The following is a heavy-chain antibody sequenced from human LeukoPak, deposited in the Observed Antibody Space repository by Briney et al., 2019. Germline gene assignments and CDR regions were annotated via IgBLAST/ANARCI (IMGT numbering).Heavy chain of an antibody. V-gene: IGHV3-30*03. Sequence: GGSLRLSCAASGFTFSSYGMHWVRQAPGKGLEWVAVISYDGSNKYYADSVKGRFTISRDNSKNTLYLQMGSLRAEDMAVYYCAIQSPAYSYGYVWGQGTLVTVSS. CDR2: ISYDGSNK. CDR3: AIQSPAYSYGYV. D-gene: IGHD5-18*01. J-gene: IGHJ4*02. CDR1: GFTFSSYG.